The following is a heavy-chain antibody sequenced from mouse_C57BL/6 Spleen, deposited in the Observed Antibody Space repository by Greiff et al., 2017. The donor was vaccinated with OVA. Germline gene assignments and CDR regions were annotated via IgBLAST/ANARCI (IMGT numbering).Heavy chain of an antibody. J-gene: IGHJ2*01. V-gene: IGHV14-2*01. CDR2: IDPEAGVN. Sequence: VQLKQSGAELVKPGASVKLSCTASGFNIQDYYMHWVKQRTEQGLAWIGRIDPEAGVNKYAPKFQGKATITADTASNTAYLQLSSLTADDTAVYYCARVGGYDGFDYWGQGTTLTVSS. D-gene: IGHD2-2*01. CDR1: GFNIQDYY. CDR3: ARVGGYDGFDY.